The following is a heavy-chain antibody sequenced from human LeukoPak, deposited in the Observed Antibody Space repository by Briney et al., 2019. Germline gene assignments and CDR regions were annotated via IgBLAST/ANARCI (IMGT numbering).Heavy chain of an antibody. J-gene: IGHJ6*03. V-gene: IGHV3-30*02. CDR3: ARDQEQQLVPGYYYYYMDV. D-gene: IGHD6-13*01. CDR2: IRYSGTNE. CDR1: GFTFSSYG. Sequence: GGSLRLSCAASGFTFSSYGMHWVRQAPGKGLEWVAFIRYSGTNEEYTDSVKGRFTISRDNSKNTLYLQMNSLRAEDTAVYYCARDQEQQLVPGYYYYYMDVWGKGTTVTVSS.